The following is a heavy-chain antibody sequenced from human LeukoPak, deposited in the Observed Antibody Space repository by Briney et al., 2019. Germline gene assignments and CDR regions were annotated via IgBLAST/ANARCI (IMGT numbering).Heavy chain of an antibody. D-gene: IGHD6-19*01. Sequence: GGSLRLSCAASGFTFSSYAMSWLRQAPGKGLELVSGISGSGGSTYYAASVKGRFTLSRDNSKNTLYLQMNSLRAEDTAVYYCAKDYSSSAWYVFDYWGQGTLVTVSS. V-gene: IGHV3-23*01. CDR2: ISGSGGST. J-gene: IGHJ4*02. CDR3: AKDYSSSAWYVFDY. CDR1: GFTFSSYA.